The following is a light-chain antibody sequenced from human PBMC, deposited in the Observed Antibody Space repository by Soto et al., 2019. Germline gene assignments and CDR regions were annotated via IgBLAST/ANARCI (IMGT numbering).Light chain of an antibody. Sequence: IVMTQSPATLSMSPGERATLSCRASQSVYSHLAWFQQRPGQAPRLLMYEASTRSTGVPARFSASGSGTEFTLTVSGVQSEDCAVDYCQQYHILYAFGQGTKLDIK. CDR3: QQYHILYA. V-gene: IGKV3-15*01. J-gene: IGKJ2*01. CDR2: EAS. CDR1: QSVYSH.